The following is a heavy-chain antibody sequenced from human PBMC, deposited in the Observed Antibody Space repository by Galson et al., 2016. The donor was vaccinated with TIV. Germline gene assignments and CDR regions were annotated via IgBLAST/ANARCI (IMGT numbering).Heavy chain of an antibody. Sequence: SVKVSCKASGYTFTSFDISWIRQAPGQGLEWMGWMRPSNGNTGYAQKFRGRIPMPRHHSTTTVYKELSGLTSEDTAVYYSARGHYYDSSGYSFDFWGQGTLVTVSS. V-gene: IGHV1-8*01. CDR1: GYTFTSFD. D-gene: IGHD3-22*01. CDR2: MRPSNGNT. J-gene: IGHJ4*02. CDR3: ARGHYYDSSGYSFDF.